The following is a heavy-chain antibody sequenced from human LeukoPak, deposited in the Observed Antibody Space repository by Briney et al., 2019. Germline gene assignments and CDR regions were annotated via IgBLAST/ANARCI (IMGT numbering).Heavy chain of an antibody. J-gene: IGHJ4*02. V-gene: IGHV3-23*01. D-gene: IGHD2-2*01. Sequence: GVSLRLSCAASGFTFSSYAMSWVRQAPGKGLVWVSAICGSGGSTYYADSVKGRFTLSRDNSKNTLYLQMNSLRAEDTAVYYCAKWGDDIVVVPAAEGIDYWGQGTLVTVSS. CDR1: GFTFSSYA. CDR2: ICGSGGST. CDR3: AKWGDDIVVVPAAEGIDY.